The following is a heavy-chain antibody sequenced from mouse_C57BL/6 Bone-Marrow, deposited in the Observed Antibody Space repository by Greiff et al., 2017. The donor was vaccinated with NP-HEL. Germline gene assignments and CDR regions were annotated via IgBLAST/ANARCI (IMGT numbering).Heavy chain of an antibody. Sequence: EVKLQESGPGLAKPSQTLSLTCSVTGYSITSDYWNWIRKFPGNKLEYMGYISYSGSTYYNPSLKSRISITRDTSKNQYYLQLNSVTTEDTATYYCARYGITTVVATGYFDYWGQGTTLTVSS. CDR1: GYSITSDY. CDR2: ISYSGST. V-gene: IGHV3-8*01. J-gene: IGHJ2*01. CDR3: ARYGITTVVATGYFDY. D-gene: IGHD1-1*01.